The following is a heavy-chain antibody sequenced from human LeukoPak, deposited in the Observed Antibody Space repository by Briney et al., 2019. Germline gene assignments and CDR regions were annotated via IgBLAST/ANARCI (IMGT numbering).Heavy chain of an antibody. V-gene: IGHV4-4*07. CDR2: IYSSGTT. CDR3: ARGDWNYGYYYYYYMDV. D-gene: IGHD1-7*01. CDR1: GGSINGYF. Sequence: SETLSLTCTVSGGSINGYFWNWIRQPAGKGLEWIGRIYSSGTTSYNPSLQSRVTMSVDTSKNQFSLKLSSVTAADTAVYYCARGDWNYGYYYYYYMDVWGKGTTVTVSS. J-gene: IGHJ6*03.